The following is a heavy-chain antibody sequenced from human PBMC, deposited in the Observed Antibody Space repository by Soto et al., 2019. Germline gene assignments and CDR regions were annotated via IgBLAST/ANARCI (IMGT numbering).Heavy chain of an antibody. D-gene: IGHD6-19*01. J-gene: IGHJ2*01. CDR2: IKQDGSEK. Sequence: GGSLRLSCAASGFTFSSYWMSWVRQAPGKGLEWVANIKQDGSEKYYVDSVKGRFTISRDNAKNSLYLPMNSLRADDTAVDYCARDLRYSSGWYWFFDLWGRGTLVTVSS. CDR1: GFTFSSYW. CDR3: ARDLRYSSGWYWFFDL. V-gene: IGHV3-7*03.